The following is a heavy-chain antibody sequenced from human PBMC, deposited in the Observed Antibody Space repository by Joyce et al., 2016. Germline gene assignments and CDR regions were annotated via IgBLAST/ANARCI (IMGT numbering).Heavy chain of an antibody. J-gene: IGHJ4*02. V-gene: IGHV4-34*02. Sequence: QVQLQQWGAGLLKPSETLSLTCGVNGGPFRGFLWTWVRQPPGEGLQWIGDVNTSGATNYNPSLKCRVTISVDTSKNQFSLTLTSITAADTAMYYCARSQWLAPLMYWGQGSLVAVSS. CDR3: ARSQWLAPLMY. CDR2: VNTSGAT. CDR1: GGPFRGFL. D-gene: IGHD6-19*01.